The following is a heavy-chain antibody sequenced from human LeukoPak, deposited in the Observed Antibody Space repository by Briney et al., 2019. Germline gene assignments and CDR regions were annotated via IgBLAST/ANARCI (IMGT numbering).Heavy chain of an antibody. Sequence: TSRTLSPTSTVSGGAVGSDNSYWNWIRQPPGKGLEWIGRIYADGSSTYNPSLKSRVTILVDTSKNQFSLRLSSMTAADTAVYYCARGYYYRTWGLGTLVTVSS. CDR3: ARGYYYRT. D-gene: IGHD3-10*01. CDR1: GGAVGSDNSY. J-gene: IGHJ4*02. CDR2: IYADGSS. V-gene: IGHV4-61*02.